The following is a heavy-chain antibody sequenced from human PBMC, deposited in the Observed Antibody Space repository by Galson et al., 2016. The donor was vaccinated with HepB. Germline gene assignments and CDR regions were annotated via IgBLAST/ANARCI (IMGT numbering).Heavy chain of an antibody. Sequence: SLRLSCAASGFTFSTYAMHWVRQATGKGLEYVSAISPNGGSTYYADSVKGRFTISRDNSKNTLYLQMSSLRAEDTAIYYWVKGGWEPGDCYYNYMDVWGKGTTVTISS. CDR1: GFTFSTYA. V-gene: IGHV3-64D*06. J-gene: IGHJ6*03. CDR2: ISPNGGST. CDR3: VKGGWEPGDCYYNYMDV. D-gene: IGHD1-26*01.